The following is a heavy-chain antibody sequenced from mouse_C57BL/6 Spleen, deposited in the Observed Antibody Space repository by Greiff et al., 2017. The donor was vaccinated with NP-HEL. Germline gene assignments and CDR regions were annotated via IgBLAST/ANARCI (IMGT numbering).Heavy chain of an antibody. Sequence: QVQLQQPGAELVKPGASVKMSCKASGYTFTSYWITWVKQRPGQGLAWIGDIYPGSGSTNYNEKFKSKATLTVDTSSSTAYMQLRSLASEDSAVYYCARRGYDYGFDYWGQGTTLTVSS. D-gene: IGHD2-4*01. CDR1: GYTFTSYW. CDR3: ARRGYDYGFDY. J-gene: IGHJ2*01. CDR2: IYPGSGST. V-gene: IGHV1-55*01.